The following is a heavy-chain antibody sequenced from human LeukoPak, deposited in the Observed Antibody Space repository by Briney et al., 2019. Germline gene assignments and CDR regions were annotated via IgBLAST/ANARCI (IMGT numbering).Heavy chain of an antibody. J-gene: IGHJ6*03. CDR3: VRAPPGSRAYHYSYMDV. CDR1: GFTISRSS. D-gene: IGHD1-26*01. Sequence: GGSLRLSCAASGFTISRSSMHWVRQAPGKGLEYVSAISSNGGNTYYANSVKGRFTISRDTSKNTLYLQMGSLRVEDMAVYYCVRAPPGSRAYHYSYMDVWGKGTTVTISS. V-gene: IGHV3-64*01. CDR2: ISSNGGNT.